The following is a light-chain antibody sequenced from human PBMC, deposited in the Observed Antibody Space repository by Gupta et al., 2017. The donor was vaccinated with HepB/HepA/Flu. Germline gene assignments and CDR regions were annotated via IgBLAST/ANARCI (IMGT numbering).Light chain of an antibody. CDR2: DVS. CDR1: SSDVGKYDD. Sequence: SALPPPSSLSGSPGPSIPISCPGTSSDVGKYDDASWYQQHPGKAPKVMIYDVSHRPSGVSHRFSGSKSGNTASLTISGLQAEDEADYYCSSWTSSSTFIFGGGTKLTVL. J-gene: IGLJ2*01. CDR3: SSWTSSSTFI. V-gene: IGLV2-14*03.